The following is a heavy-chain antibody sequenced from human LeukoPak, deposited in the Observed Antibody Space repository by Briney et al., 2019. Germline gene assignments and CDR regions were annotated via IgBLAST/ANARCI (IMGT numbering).Heavy chain of an antibody. V-gene: IGHV3-7*04. CDR2: IKQDGSEK. J-gene: IGHJ6*03. D-gene: IGHD3-3*01. CDR1: GFTFSNYW. Sequence: GGSLRLSCASPGFTFSNYWMTLVRQAPGKGLELVSDIKQDGSEKLYVKSVRGRFTISRDNAKMSLFLQMNSLRAEDTAVYYCARDNGVVHGVYYMDVWGKGTTVTVS. CDR3: ARDNGVVHGVYYMDV.